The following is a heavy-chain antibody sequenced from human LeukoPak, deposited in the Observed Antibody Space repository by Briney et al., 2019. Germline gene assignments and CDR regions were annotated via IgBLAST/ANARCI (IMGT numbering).Heavy chain of an antibody. Sequence: PGGSLRLSCAASGFSFSSYSMNWVRQAPGKGLEWVSSISSSSSYIYYADSVKGRFTISRDNAKNSLYLQMNSLRAEDTAVYYCARGGPYYDRRFDYWGQGTLVTVSS. CDR2: ISSSSSYI. CDR1: GFSFSSYS. V-gene: IGHV3-21*01. CDR3: ARGGPYYDRRFDY. J-gene: IGHJ4*02. D-gene: IGHD3-22*01.